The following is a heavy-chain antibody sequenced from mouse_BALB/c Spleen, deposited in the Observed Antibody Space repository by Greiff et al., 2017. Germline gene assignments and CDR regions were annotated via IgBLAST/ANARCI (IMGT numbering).Heavy chain of an antibody. Sequence: EVKLEESGGGLVQPGGSMKLSCVASGFTFSSYWMSWVRQSPEKGLEWVAEIRLKSDNYATHYAESVKGKFTISRDDSKSRLYLQMNSLRAEDTGIYYCTDDRAYWGQGTLVTVSA. CDR1: GFTFSSYW. J-gene: IGHJ3*01. V-gene: IGHV6-3*01. CDR2: IRLKSDNYAT. CDR3: TDDRAY.